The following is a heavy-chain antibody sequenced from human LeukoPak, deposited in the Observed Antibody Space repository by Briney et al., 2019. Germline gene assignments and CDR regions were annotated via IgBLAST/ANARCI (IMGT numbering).Heavy chain of an antibody. D-gene: IGHD1-20*01. CDR1: GFTFSSYG. J-gene: IGHJ5*02. CDR2: IWYDGSNK. CDR3: ASFITGTTS. Sequence: PGRSLRLSCAASGFTFSSYGMHWVRQAPGKGLEWVAVIWYDGSNKYYADSVKGRFTISRDNSKNTRYLQMNSLRAEGTAVYYCASFITGTTSWGQGTLVTVSS. V-gene: IGHV3-33*01.